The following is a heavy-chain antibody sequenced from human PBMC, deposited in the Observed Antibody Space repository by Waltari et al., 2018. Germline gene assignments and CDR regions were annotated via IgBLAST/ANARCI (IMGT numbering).Heavy chain of an antibody. CDR3: ATMEMATIWGSDDY. CDR1: GYTLTELS. D-gene: IGHD5-12*01. V-gene: IGHV1-24*01. Sequence: QVQLVQSGAEVKKPGASVKVSCKVSGYTLTELSMHWVRQAPVKGLWWMGGFDPEEGETIYAQKFQGRVTMTEDTSTDTAYMELSSLRSEDTAVYYCATMEMATIWGSDDYWGQGTLVTVSS. J-gene: IGHJ4*02. CDR2: FDPEEGET.